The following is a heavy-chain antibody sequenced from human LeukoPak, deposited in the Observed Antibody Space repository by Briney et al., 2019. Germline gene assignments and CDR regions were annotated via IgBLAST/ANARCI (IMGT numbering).Heavy chain of an antibody. CDR2: IRYDGSNK. CDR3: AKDVAGYSSTWLDY. V-gene: IGHV3-30*02. J-gene: IGHJ4*02. Sequence: QTGGSLRLSCAASGFTVSSNYMSWVRQAPGKGLEWVAFIRYDGSNKYYADSVKGRFTISRDNSKNTLYLQMNSLRAEDTAVYYCAKDVAGYSSTWLDYWGQGTLVTVSS. CDR1: GFTVSSNY. D-gene: IGHD6-13*01.